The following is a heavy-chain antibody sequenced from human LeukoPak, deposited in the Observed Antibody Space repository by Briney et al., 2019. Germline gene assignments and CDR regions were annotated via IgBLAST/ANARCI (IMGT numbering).Heavy chain of an antibody. CDR1: GFIFSNAW. CDR3: ATGGINLDF. Sequence: PGGSLRLSCGGSGFIFSNAWMNWVRQAPGKGPEWVGRIKSKPDGGTTDYAAPVKGRFTISRDDSKNTVFLQMNSLKTEDTAVYYCATGGINLDFWGQGTLVTVSS. V-gene: IGHV3-15*07. D-gene: IGHD5-24*01. J-gene: IGHJ4*02. CDR2: IKSKPDGGTT.